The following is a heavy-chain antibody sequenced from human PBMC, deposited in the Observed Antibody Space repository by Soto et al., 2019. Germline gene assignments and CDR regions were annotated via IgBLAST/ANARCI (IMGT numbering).Heavy chain of an antibody. Sequence: ETLSLTCAVYGGSFSDYYWTWIRQPPGKGLEWIGEINHSGSTNYNPSLKSRITMSIDTSKNQFSLKLSSVTVADTAFYYCARRKTSPRAARQNYFDYWGQGTLVTVSS. CDR1: GGSFSDYY. V-gene: IGHV4-34*01. CDR2: INHSGST. D-gene: IGHD6-6*01. CDR3: ARRKTSPRAARQNYFDY. J-gene: IGHJ4*02.